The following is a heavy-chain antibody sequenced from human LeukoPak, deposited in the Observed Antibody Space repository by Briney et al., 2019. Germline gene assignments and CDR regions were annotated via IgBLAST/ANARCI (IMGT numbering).Heavy chain of an antibody. V-gene: IGHV3-53*01. CDR1: GFTVNNNY. Sequence: GGSLRLSCAASGFTVNNNYMNWVRQAPGKGLEWVSGIHPGDNTYYADSVKGRFTISRDNSMNTVYLQMNGLRDEDTAIYYCARGLGYSYGYGIDNWGQGTLVTVSS. D-gene: IGHD5-18*01. J-gene: IGHJ4*02. CDR2: IHPGDNT. CDR3: ARGLGYSYGYGIDN.